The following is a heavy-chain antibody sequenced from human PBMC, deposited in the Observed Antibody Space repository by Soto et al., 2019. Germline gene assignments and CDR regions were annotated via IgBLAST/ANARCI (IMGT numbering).Heavy chain of an antibody. J-gene: IGHJ3*02. CDR2: IYHSGST. CDR1: GGSISSGGYS. V-gene: IGHV4-30-2*01. D-gene: IGHD3-22*01. CDR3: ARAAYNYYDSSGPHLLAFDI. Sequence: PSETLSLTCAVSGGSISSGGYSWSWIRQPPGKGLEWIGYIYHSGSTYYNPSLKSRVTISVDRSKNQFSLKLSSVTAADTAVYYCARAAYNYYDSSGPHLLAFDIWGQGTMVTVSS.